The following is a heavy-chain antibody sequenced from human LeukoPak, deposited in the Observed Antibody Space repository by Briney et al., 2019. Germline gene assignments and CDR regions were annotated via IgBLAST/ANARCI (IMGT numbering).Heavy chain of an antibody. CDR2: ISSSGSTI. Sequence: GGPLRLSCAASIYPCSIYWMNWVRQAPGKGLEGVSYISSSGSTIYYADAVKSRFTISRDNAKNSLYLQMNSMRAEDTAVYYCARGVGYSGYDFVDYWGQGTLVTVSS. CDR1: IYPCSIYW. J-gene: IGHJ4*02. V-gene: IGHV3-48*03. CDR3: ARGVGYSGYDFVDY. D-gene: IGHD5-12*01.